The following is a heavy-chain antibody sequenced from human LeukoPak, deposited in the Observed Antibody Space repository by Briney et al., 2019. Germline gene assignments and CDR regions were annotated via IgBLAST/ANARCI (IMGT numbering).Heavy chain of an antibody. CDR3: AKPPPSAFGA. D-gene: IGHD2-15*01. Sequence: GGSLRLSCAASGFTFSSYAMSWVRQPPGKGLEWVSTITGSGGNSYYADSVKGRFTISRDNSKNSLFLQMNSLRAEDTAVYYCAKPPPSAFGAWGQGSLVTVSS. CDR2: ITGSGGNS. V-gene: IGHV3-23*01. CDR1: GFTFSSYA. J-gene: IGHJ5*02.